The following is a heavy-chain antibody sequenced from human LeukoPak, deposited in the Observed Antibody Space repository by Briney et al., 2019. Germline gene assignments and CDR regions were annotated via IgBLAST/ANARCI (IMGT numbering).Heavy chain of an antibody. CDR2: INPNSGGT. CDR3: ARDGAYYDFWSGEKGFDY. Sequence: ASVKVSCKASGYTFTSYYMHWVRQAPGQGLEWMGIINPNSGGTNYAQKFQGWVTMTRDTSISTAYMELSRLRSDDTAVYYCARDGAYYDFWSGEKGFDYWGQGTLVTVSS. V-gene: IGHV1-2*04. J-gene: IGHJ4*02. CDR1: GYTFTSYY. D-gene: IGHD3-3*01.